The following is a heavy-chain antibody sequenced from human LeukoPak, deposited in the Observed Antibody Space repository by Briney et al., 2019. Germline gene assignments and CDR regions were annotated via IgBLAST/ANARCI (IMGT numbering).Heavy chain of an antibody. D-gene: IGHD3-22*01. V-gene: IGHV3-66*01. CDR1: GFTVSSNY. J-gene: IGHJ3*02. CDR3: ARDISSGYYDAFDI. CDR2: IYSGGST. Sequence: PGGSLRLSCSASGFTVSSNYMSWGRQAPGKGLEWVSIIYSGGSTYYEDSVKGRFIISRDNSKNTLYLQMNSLRAEDTAVYYCARDISSGYYDAFDIWGQGTMVTVSS.